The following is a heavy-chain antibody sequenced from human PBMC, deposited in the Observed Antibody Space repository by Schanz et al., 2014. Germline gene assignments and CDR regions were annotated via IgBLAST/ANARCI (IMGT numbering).Heavy chain of an antibody. Sequence: QVQLVESGGGVVQFGRSLRLSCVASGFTFSSYGMHWVRQAPGKGLEWVSTIYASGATYYADSVKRRFTISRDISKNTLHLQVTSLRAEDTAIYYCARDGNYYGSRNYYKTPYYFDYWGQGTLVTVSS. J-gene: IGHJ4*02. CDR2: IYASGAT. D-gene: IGHD3-10*01. CDR1: GFTFSSYG. CDR3: ARDGNYYGSRNYYKTPYYFDY. V-gene: IGHV3-NL1*01.